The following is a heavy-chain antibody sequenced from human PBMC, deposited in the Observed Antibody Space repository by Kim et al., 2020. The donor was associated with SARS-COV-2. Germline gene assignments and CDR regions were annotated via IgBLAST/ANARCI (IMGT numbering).Heavy chain of an antibody. CDR2: ISSSCSYV. CDR1: GFTFSNYY. J-gene: IGHJ4*01. Sequence: GGSLRLSCAASGFTFSNYYMTWVRQAPGKGLEWVSYISSSCSYVTYSDPAQGRCTITRDNAKNSVYLQMISLGAEDAAPAYCACIPFGDLSAYYFDWWG. V-gene: IGHV3-11*03. D-gene: IGHD3-10*01. CDR3: ACIPFGDLSAYYFDW.